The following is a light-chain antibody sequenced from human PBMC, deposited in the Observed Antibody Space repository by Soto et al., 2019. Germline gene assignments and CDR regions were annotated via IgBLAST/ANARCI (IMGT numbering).Light chain of an antibody. Sequence: QSALTQPPSASGSPGQSVTISCTGTSSDVGGYNFVSWYQQHPDKAPKLLIYEVSKRPSGVPDRFSGSRSGNTASLTVSGLQAEDEADYYCGSYAGRNYVFGTGNKVTVL. CDR2: EVS. CDR3: GSYAGRNYV. V-gene: IGLV2-8*01. J-gene: IGLJ1*01. CDR1: SSDVGGYNF.